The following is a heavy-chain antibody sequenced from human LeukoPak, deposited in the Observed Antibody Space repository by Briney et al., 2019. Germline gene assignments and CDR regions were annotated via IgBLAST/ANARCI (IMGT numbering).Heavy chain of an antibody. J-gene: IGHJ4*02. CDR2: LSYDGKKK. Sequence: PGGSLRLSCAASGLTFRAFAMHWVRQAPGKGLEWVAVLSYDGKKKYYADSVKGRFTISRDNPKSTLYLQMSSLTPEDTAVYFCARDADYFDSSGYYRALDFWGQGTLVTVSS. D-gene: IGHD3-22*01. CDR3: ARDADYFDSSGYYRALDF. V-gene: IGHV3-30*04. CDR1: GLTFRAFA.